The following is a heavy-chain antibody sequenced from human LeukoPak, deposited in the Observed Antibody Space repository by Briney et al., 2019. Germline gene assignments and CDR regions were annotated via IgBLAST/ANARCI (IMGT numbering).Heavy chain of an antibody. CDR3: ARDSRYYDSSGSTGAFDI. J-gene: IGHJ3*02. CDR1: GFTFDDYA. V-gene: IGHV3-7*01. CDR2: IKQDGSEK. Sequence: GGSLRLSCAASGFTFDDYAMHWVRQAPGKGLEWVANIKQDGSEKYYVDSVKGRFTISRDNAKNSLYLQMNSLRAEDTAVYYCARDSRYYDSSGSTGAFDIWGQGTMVTVSS. D-gene: IGHD3-22*01.